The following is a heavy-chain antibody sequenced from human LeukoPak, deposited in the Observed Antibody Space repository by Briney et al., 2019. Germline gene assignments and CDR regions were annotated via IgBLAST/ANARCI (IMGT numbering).Heavy chain of an antibody. CDR1: GYTFTSYA. J-gene: IGHJ4*02. D-gene: IGHD1-26*01. CDR2: ISAGNGNT. CDR3: ARDSGSGNSDY. V-gene: IGHV1-3*01. Sequence: GASVKVSCKASGYTFTSYAIHWVRQAPGQRLEWMGWISAGNGNTKYSQNFQGRVTFISNTSATTAFMGLSSLRSEDAAVYYCARDSGSGNSDYWGQGTLVTVPS.